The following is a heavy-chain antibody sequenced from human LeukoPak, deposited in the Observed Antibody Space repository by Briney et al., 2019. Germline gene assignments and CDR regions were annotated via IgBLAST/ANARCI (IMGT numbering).Heavy chain of an antibody. Sequence: SETLSLTCAVSGYSINSGYYWGWIRQPPGKGLERIGSIYHSGSAYYNPSLKSRVTISVDTSKNQFSLKLNSVTAADTAVYYCARQTVVAANIDYWGQGTLVTVSS. CDR1: GYSINSGYY. CDR2: IYHSGSA. CDR3: ARQTVVAANIDY. J-gene: IGHJ4*02. V-gene: IGHV4-38-2*01. D-gene: IGHD2-15*01.